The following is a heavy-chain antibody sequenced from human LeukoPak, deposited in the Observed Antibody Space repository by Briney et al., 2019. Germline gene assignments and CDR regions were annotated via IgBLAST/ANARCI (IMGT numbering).Heavy chain of an antibody. Sequence: GGSLRLSCTASGFTLRNYAMSWVRQAPGKGLVWISAADGSGASTYYADSVKGRFTISRDKAKNSLYLQMNSLRAEDTAVYYWARGSPGYMDVWGKGTTVTVSS. CDR3: ARGSPGYMDV. CDR2: ADGSGAST. CDR1: GFTLRNYA. V-gene: IGHV3-23*01. D-gene: IGHD1-14*01. J-gene: IGHJ6*03.